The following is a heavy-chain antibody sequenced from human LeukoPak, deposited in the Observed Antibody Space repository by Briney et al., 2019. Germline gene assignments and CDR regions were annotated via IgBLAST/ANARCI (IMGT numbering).Heavy chain of an antibody. CDR1: GGFISSYY. D-gene: IGHD6-13*01. V-gene: IGHV4-59*12. CDR2: IYYSGST. CDR3: ARGGRYMSASWYRSVYYYMDV. J-gene: IGHJ6*03. Sequence: SETLSLTCSGSGGFISSYYWSWIRQPPGKGLEWIGYIYYSGSTNYNPSLKSRVTISVDTSKNQYSLKLSSVTAADTAVYFCARGGRYMSASWYRSVYYYMDVWGKGTTVTVSS.